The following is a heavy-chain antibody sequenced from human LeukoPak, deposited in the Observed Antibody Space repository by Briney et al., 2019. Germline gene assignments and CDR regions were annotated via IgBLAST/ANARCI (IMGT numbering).Heavy chain of an antibody. D-gene: IGHD4/OR15-4a*01. CDR1: GFNFDDYG. CDR3: ARRAGAYSHPYDY. CDR2: INWNGGST. V-gene: IGHV3-20*04. Sequence: PGGSLRLSWAASGFNFDDYGMSWVRQAPGKGLEGVSGINWNGGSTGYADSVKGRFTISRDNAKNSLYLQMNSLRAEDTAVYYCARRAGAYSHPYDYWGQGTLVTVSS. J-gene: IGHJ4*02.